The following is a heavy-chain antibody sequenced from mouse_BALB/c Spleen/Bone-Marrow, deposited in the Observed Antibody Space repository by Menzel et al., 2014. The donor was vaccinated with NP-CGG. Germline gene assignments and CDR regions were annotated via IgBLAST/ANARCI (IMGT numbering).Heavy chain of an antibody. CDR3: ARDYDGYAMDY. J-gene: IGHJ4*01. CDR2: IYPGDGST. D-gene: IGHD2-4*01. V-gene: IGHV1S56*01. Sequence: QVQLKQSGPELVKPGASVRMSCKASGYTFTSYFIHWVKQRPGQGLGWIGWIYPGDGSTKYNEKFKGKTTLTADKSSSTAYMLLSSLTSEDSAIYFCARDYDGYAMDYWGQGTSVTVSS. CDR1: GYTFTSYF.